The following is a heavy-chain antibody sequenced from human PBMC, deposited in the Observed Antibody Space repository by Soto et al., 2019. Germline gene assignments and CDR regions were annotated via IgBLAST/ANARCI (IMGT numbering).Heavy chain of an antibody. CDR3: ARGITIFGVVTQFDY. CDR2: INPSGGST. V-gene: IGHV1-46*01. Sequence: GALVKVSCKASGYTFTSYYMHWVRQAPGQGLEWMGIINPSGGSTSYAQKFQGRVTMTRDTSTSTVYMELSSLRSEDTAVYYCARGITIFGVVTQFDYWGQGTLVTVSS. D-gene: IGHD3-3*01. CDR1: GYTFTSYY. J-gene: IGHJ4*02.